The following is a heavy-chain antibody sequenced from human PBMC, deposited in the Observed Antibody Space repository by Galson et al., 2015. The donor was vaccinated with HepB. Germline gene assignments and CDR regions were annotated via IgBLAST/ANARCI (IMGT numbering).Heavy chain of an antibody. J-gene: IGHJ6*02. CDR3: ARSRITMVRGAFASYYGMDV. CDR2: IYSGGST. CDR1: GFTVSSNY. V-gene: IGHV3-53*01. D-gene: IGHD3-10*01. Sequence: SLRLSCAASGFTVSSNYMSWVRQAPGKGLEWVSVIYSGGSTYYADSVKGRFTISRDNSKNTLYLQMNSLRAEDTAVYYCARSRITMVRGAFASYYGMDVWGQGTTVTVSS.